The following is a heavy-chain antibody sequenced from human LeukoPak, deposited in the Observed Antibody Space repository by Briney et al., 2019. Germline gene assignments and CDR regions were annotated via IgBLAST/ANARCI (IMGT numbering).Heavy chain of an antibody. CDR2: IWYDGSNK. CDR3: ARDLSWFGEFDY. D-gene: IGHD3-10*01. J-gene: IGHJ4*02. V-gene: IGHV3-33*01. CDR1: GFTFSSYG. Sequence: GSLRLSCAASGFTFSSYGMHWVRQAPGKGLEWVAVIWYDGSNKYYADSVKGRFTISRDNSKSTLYLQMNSLRAEDTAVYYCARDLSWFGEFDYWGQGTLVTVSS.